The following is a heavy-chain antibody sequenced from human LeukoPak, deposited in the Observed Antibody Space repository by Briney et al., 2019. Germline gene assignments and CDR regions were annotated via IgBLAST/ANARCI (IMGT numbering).Heavy chain of an antibody. CDR2: INSDGSST. V-gene: IGHV3-74*01. D-gene: IGHD5-24*01. Sequence: GGSLRLSCAASGFTFGSYGMHWVRQAPGKGLVWVSRINSDGSSTSYADSVKGRFTISRDNAKNTLYLQMNSLRAEDTAVYYCARSRDGYNFFDYWGQGTLVTVSS. CDR1: GFTFGSYG. CDR3: ARSRDGYNFFDY. J-gene: IGHJ4*02.